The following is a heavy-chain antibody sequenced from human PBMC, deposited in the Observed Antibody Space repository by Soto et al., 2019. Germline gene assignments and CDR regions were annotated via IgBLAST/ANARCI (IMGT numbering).Heavy chain of an antibody. J-gene: IGHJ5*02. CDR1: GYTFTSYD. Sequence: QVQLVQSGAEVKKPGASVKVSCKASGYTFTSYDINWVRQATGQGLEWMGWMNPNSGNTGYAQKCQVRATMSSNTSISTAYMALGSLRSEDTAVYYCARARSASGTGWFDPWGQGTLVTVSS. CDR3: ARARSASGTGWFDP. D-gene: IGHD6-13*01. CDR2: MNPNSGNT. V-gene: IGHV1-8*01.